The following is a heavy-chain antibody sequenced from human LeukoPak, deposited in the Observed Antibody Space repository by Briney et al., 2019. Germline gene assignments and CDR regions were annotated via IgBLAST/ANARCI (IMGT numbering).Heavy chain of an antibody. D-gene: IGHD3-22*01. CDR3: AKDPTHYRVWDDYDSTVLSY. V-gene: IGHV3-30*02. CDR1: GFTFSSYE. J-gene: IGHJ4*02. Sequence: GGSLRLSCAASGFTFSSYEMNWVRQAPGKGLEWAAFIRYDGSNKYYADSVKGRFTISRDNSKNTLYLQMNSLRAADTAVYYCAKDPTHYRVWDDYDSTVLSYWGQGTLVTVSS. CDR2: IRYDGSNK.